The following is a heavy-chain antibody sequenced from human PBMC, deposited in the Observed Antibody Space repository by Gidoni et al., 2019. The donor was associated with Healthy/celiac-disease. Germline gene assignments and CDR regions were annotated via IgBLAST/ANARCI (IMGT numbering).Heavy chain of an antibody. Sequence: QVQLQESGPGLVKPSENLSLPCTVSGGSISSYYGSWIRQPPGQGLEWIGYIYYSGSTNYNPSLKSRVTISVDTSKNQFSLKLSSVTAADTAVYYCARGLPYGSGSPPLYFDYWGQGTLVTVSS. V-gene: IGHV4-59*01. J-gene: IGHJ4*02. CDR1: GGSISSYY. D-gene: IGHD3-10*01. CDR3: ARGLPYGSGSPPLYFDY. CDR2: IYYSGST.